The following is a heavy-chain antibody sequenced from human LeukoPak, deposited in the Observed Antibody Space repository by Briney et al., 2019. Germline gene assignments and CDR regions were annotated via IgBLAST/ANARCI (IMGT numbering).Heavy chain of an antibody. D-gene: IGHD1-26*01. CDR3: AKGYSGSYWAVDY. CDR2: IRYDGSRK. Sequence: GGSLRLSCAASGFTFDQYGMQWVRQAPGKGLEWVAFIRYDGSRKYYADSVKGRFTISRDNSKNTVDLQMNSLRTEDSALYYCAKGYSGSYWAVDYWGQGTLVTVSS. J-gene: IGHJ4*02. V-gene: IGHV3-30*02. CDR1: GFTFDQYG.